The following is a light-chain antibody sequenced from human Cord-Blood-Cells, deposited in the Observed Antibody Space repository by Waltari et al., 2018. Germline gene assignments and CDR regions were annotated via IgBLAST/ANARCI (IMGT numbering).Light chain of an antibody. Sequence: QSALTQPASVSGSPGQSLTISCTGTSSAVGRYNLFSWYQQHPGKAPKLMIYEGSKRPSGVSNRFSGSKSGNTASLTISGLQAEDEADYYCCSYAGSFYVFGTGTKVTVL. CDR2: EGS. V-gene: IGLV2-23*01. J-gene: IGLJ1*01. CDR1: SSAVGRYNL. CDR3: CSYAGSFYV.